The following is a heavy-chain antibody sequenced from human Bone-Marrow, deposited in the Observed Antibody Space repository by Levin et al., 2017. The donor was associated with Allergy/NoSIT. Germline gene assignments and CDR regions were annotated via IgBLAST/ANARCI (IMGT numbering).Heavy chain of an antibody. V-gene: IGHV4-59*08. Sequence: GSLRLSCSVSGVSVSGYYWSWVRQPPGKGLEWIGYVYYSGSTKYNPSLRSRVIISVDSSRGRFSLKLNSVTAADTAIYYCARHSLIRGLIRPQNWFDPWGQGSLVTVSS. CDR2: VYYSGST. J-gene: IGHJ5*02. D-gene: IGHD3-10*01. CDR3: ARHSLIRGLIRPQNWFDP. CDR1: GVSVSGYY.